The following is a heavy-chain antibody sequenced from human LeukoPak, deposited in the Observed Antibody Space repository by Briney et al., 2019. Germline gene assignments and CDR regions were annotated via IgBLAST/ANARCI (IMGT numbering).Heavy chain of an antibody. Sequence: PGGSLRLSCAASGFTFSSYAMSWVRQAPGKGLEWVSAISGSGGSTYYADSVKGRFTISRDNPKNTLYLQMNSLRTEDTAVYYCAKDEVTRGYYYVDVWGKGTTVTVSS. CDR1: GFTFSSYA. V-gene: IGHV3-23*01. CDR3: AKDEVTRGYYYVDV. CDR2: ISGSGGST. D-gene: IGHD4-11*01. J-gene: IGHJ6*03.